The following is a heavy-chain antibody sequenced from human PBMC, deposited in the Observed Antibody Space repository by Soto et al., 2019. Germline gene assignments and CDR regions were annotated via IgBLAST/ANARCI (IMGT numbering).Heavy chain of an antibody. CDR1: GYTFSAYY. CDR2: INPKSGGT. CDR3: ARSDYWRDQPRFDS. V-gene: IGHV1-2*02. Sequence: EASVKVSCKTSGYTFSAYYMHWVRQAPGQGLEWMGWINPKSGGTLYAQKFQGRVTMTRDTSISTAYMELSRLRSDDTAVYYCARSDYWRDQPRFDSWGQGTPVTVSS. J-gene: IGHJ5*01. D-gene: IGHD3-3*01.